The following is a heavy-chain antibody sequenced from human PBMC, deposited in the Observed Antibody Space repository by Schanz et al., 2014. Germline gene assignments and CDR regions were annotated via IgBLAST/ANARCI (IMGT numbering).Heavy chain of an antibody. CDR3: ARENLNWEAFDI. V-gene: IGHV3-11*01. CDR1: GFIFNDYY. Sequence: QVQLVESGGGLVKPVGSLRLSCAASGFIFNDYYMNWIRQAPGKGLEWLSYISRDGTTSYYADSVKGRFTISRDNAKKALYLERTSLRGEDTAVYYCARENLNWEAFDIWGQGTVVTVSS. D-gene: IGHD7-27*01. CDR2: ISRDGTTS. J-gene: IGHJ3*02.